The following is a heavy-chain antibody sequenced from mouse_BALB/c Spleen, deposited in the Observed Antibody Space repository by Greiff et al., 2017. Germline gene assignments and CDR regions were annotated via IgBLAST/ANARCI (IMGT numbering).Heavy chain of an antibody. J-gene: IGHJ3*01. CDR3: ARDGYYGSMAY. D-gene: IGHD1-1*01. V-gene: IGHV3-6*02. Sequence: EVKLMESGPGLVKPSQSLSLTCSVTGYSITSGYYWNWIRQFPGNKLEWMGYISYDGSNNYNPSLKNRISITRDTSKNQFFLKLNSVTTEDTATYYCARDGYYGSMAYWGQGTLVTVSA. CDR1: GYSITSGYY. CDR2: ISYDGSN.